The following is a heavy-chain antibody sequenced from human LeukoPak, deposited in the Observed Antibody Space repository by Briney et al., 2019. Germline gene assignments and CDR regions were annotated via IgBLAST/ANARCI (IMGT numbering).Heavy chain of an antibody. CDR1: GGTFSSYA. V-gene: IGHV1-69*13. CDR3: ASLHSAGELLSDYYYYYMDV. J-gene: IGHJ6*03. CDR2: IIPIFGTA. Sequence: GASVKVSCKASGGTFSSYAISWVRQAPGQGLEWMGGIIPIFGTANYAQKFQGRVTITADESTSTAYMELSSLRSEDTAVYYCASLHSAGELLSDYYYYYMDVWGKGTTVTISS. D-gene: IGHD1-26*01.